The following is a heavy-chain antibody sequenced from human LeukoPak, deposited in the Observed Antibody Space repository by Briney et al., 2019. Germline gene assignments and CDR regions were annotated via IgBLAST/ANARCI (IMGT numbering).Heavy chain of an antibody. J-gene: IGHJ5*02. CDR1: GGSIRSYY. V-gene: IGHV4-59*12. Sequence: SETLSLTCTVSGGSIRSYYWSWVRQPPGKGLEWIGEIYHSGSTHYNPSLRSRVTISVDKSKNQFSLQLSSVTAADTAFYYCARGDTPNWFDPWGQGTLVTVSS. CDR3: ARGDTPNWFDP. D-gene: IGHD2-2*02. CDR2: IYHSGST.